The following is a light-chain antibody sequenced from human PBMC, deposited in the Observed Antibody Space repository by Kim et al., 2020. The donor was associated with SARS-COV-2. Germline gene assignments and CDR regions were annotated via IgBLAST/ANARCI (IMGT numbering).Light chain of an antibody. CDR1: KWGDKL. CDR2: QDS. J-gene: IGLJ1*01. Sequence: VYPGQKASSTCSGDKWGDKLPCWDQQKPGQSPVLVIDQDSKRPSGIPERFSGSNSGNTATLTISGTQAMDEADYYCQAWDSSTAYVFGTGTKVTVL. CDR3: QAWDSSTAYV. V-gene: IGLV3-1*01.